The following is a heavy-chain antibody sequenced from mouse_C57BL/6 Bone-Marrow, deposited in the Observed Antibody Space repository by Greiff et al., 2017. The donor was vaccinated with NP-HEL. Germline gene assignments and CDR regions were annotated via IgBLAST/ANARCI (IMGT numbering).Heavy chain of an antibody. CDR1: GFTFSDYY. CDR3: ARGGYYGSSYVWYFDV. CDR2: INYDGSST. Sequence: EVHLVASEGGLVQPGSSMKLSCTASGFTFSDYYMAWVRQVPDKGLEWVANINYDGSSTYYLDSLKSRFIISRDNAKNILYLQMSSLKSEDTATYYCARGGYYGSSYVWYFDVWGTGTTVTVSS. J-gene: IGHJ1*03. D-gene: IGHD1-1*01. V-gene: IGHV5-16*01.